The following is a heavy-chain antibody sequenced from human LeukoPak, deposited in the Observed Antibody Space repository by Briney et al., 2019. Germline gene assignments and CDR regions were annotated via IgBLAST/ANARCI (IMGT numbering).Heavy chain of an antibody. V-gene: IGHV4-59*01. Sequence: NPSETLSLTCTVSGGSISSYYWSWIRQPPGKGLEWIGYIYYSGSTNHSPSLESRIIISVDASKNQFSLKLSSVTTADTAVYYCAGGPNSKYFDNWGQGTLVTVSS. J-gene: IGHJ4*02. CDR2: IYYSGST. CDR1: GGSISSYY. CDR3: AGGPNSKYFDN.